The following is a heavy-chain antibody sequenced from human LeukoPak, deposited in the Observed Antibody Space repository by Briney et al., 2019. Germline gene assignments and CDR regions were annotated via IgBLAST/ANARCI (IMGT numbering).Heavy chain of an antibody. Sequence: PSETLSLTCTVSGGSISSSSYYWGWIRQPPGKGLEWIGSIYYSGSTHYNPSLKSRVTISVDTSKNQFSLKLSSVTAADTAVYYCARDKGSIDPWGQGTLVTVSS. CDR2: IYYSGST. V-gene: IGHV4-39*07. CDR3: ARDKGSIDP. D-gene: IGHD2-2*01. CDR1: GGSISSSSYY. J-gene: IGHJ5*02.